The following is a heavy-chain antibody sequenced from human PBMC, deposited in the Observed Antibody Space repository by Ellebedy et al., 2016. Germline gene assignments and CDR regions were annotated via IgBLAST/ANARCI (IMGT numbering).Heavy chain of an antibody. CDR2: ISSSGSNI. Sequence: GGSLRLXXAASGFTFSSYSMNWVRQAPGKGLEWVSSISSSGSNIFYADSVKGRFTISRDNAKNSLYLQMNSLRAADTAVYYCARGVGGTSLNWFDPWGQGTQVTVSS. J-gene: IGHJ5*02. V-gene: IGHV3-21*01. D-gene: IGHD3-16*01. CDR3: ARGVGGTSLNWFDP. CDR1: GFTFSSYS.